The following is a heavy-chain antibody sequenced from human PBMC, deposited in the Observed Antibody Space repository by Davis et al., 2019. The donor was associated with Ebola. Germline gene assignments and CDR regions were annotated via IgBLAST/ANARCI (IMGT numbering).Heavy chain of an antibody. Sequence: GESLKISCAASGFTFSSYSMNWVRQAPGKGLEWVSSISSSSSYIYYADSVKGRFTISRDNAKNSLYLQMNSLRAEDTAVYYCARETAMVTFDYWGQGTLVTVSS. D-gene: IGHD5-18*01. CDR1: GFTFSSYS. CDR3: ARETAMVTFDY. CDR2: ISSSSSYI. J-gene: IGHJ4*02. V-gene: IGHV3-21*01.